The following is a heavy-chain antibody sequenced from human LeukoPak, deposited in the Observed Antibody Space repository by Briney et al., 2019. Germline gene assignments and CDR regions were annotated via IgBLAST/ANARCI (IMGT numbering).Heavy chain of an antibody. J-gene: IGHJ5*02. CDR1: GYTFTGYY. CDR3: ARDIAAADNWFDP. V-gene: IGHV1-2*02. D-gene: IGHD6-13*01. Sequence: ASVKVSCKASGYTFTGYYMHWVRQAPGQGLEWMGWTNPNSGGTNYAQKFQGRVTMTRDTSISTAYMELSRLRPDDTAVYYCARDIAAADNWFDPWGQGTLVTVSS. CDR2: TNPNSGGT.